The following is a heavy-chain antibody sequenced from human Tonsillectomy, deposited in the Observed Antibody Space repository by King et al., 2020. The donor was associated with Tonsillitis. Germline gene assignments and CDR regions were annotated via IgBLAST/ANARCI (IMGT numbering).Heavy chain of an antibody. D-gene: IGHD6-19*01. CDR1: GDSVSSNSAT. CDR3: ATYSSASRAFDI. CDR2: TYFRSKWYN. V-gene: IGHV6-1*01. J-gene: IGHJ3*02. Sequence: VQLQQSGPGLVKPSQTLSLTCAISGDSVSSNSATWNWLRQSPSRGLEWLGRTYFRSKWYNDYAVSVKSRITINPDTSKNQFSLQLNSVTPGDSAVYYCATYSSASRAFDIWGQGTMVTVSS.